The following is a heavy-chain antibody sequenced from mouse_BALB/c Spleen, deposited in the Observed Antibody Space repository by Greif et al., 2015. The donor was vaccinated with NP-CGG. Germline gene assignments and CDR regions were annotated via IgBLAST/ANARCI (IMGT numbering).Heavy chain of an antibody. CDR3: ARSTTTATPRFAY. D-gene: IGHD1-2*01. CDR1: GYTFSSYW. V-gene: IGHV1-9*01. J-gene: IGHJ3*01. CDR2: ILPGSGST. Sequence: QVQLQQSGAELMKPGASVKISCKATGYTFSSYWIEWVKQRPGHGLEWIGEILPGSGSTNYNEKFKGKATFTADTSSNTAYMQLSSLTSEDSAVYYCARSTTTATPRFAYWGQGTLVTVSA.